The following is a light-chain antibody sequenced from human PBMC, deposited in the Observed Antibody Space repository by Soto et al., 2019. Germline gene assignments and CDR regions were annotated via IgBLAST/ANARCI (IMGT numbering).Light chain of an antibody. CDR1: QSLVHSDGNTY. CDR3: MQGTHLPYT. J-gene: IGKJ2*01. CDR2: KVS. V-gene: IGKV2-30*02. Sequence: DVVMTQSPLSLPVTLGQPASISCRSSQSLVHSDGNTYLNWYQQRPGQSPRRLIYKVSNRDSGVPDRFSGSASGSDFTLKISRVEAEDVGVYYCMQGTHLPYTFGQGTKLEIK.